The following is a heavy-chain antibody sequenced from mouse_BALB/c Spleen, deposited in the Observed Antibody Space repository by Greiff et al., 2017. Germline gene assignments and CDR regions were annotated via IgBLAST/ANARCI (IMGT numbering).Heavy chain of an antibody. D-gene: IGHD1-2*01. CDR1: GYSFTGYT. J-gene: IGHJ4*01. Sequence: EVQLQQSGPELVKPGASMKISCKASGYSFTGYTMNWVKQSHGKNLEWIGLINPYNGGTSYNQKSKGKATLTVDKSSSTAYMELLSLTSEDSAVYYCARGFITTATDAMDYWGQGTSVTVSS. CDR2: INPYNGGT. CDR3: ARGFITTATDAMDY. V-gene: IGHV1-18*01.